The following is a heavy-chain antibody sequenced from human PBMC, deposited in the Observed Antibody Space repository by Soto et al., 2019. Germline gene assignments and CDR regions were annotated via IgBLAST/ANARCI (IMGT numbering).Heavy chain of an antibody. CDR2: IYYSGST. CDR3: ARVGGINWFDP. D-gene: IGHD3-16*01. Sequence: QVQLQESGPGLVKPSQTLSLTCTVSGGSISSGGYYWSWIRQHPGKGLEWIGYIYYSGSTYYNPSLNIRVTVSVDTSKNQCSLKLSSVTAAATAVYYCARVGGINWFDPWGQGTLVTVSS. J-gene: IGHJ5*02. V-gene: IGHV4-31*03. CDR1: GGSISSGGYY.